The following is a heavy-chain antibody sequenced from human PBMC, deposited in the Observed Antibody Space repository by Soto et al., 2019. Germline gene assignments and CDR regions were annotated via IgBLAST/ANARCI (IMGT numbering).Heavy chain of an antibody. CDR3: AGTLGYCSGGSCYSYYYGMDV. V-gene: IGHV4-34*01. J-gene: IGHJ6*02. D-gene: IGHD2-15*01. Sequence: SETLSLTCAVYGGSFSGYYWSWIRQPPGKGLEWIGEINHSGSTNYNPSLKSRVTISVDTSKDQFSLKLSSVTAADTAVYYCAGTLGYCSGGSCYSYYYGMDVWGQGTTVTVSS. CDR1: GGSFSGYY. CDR2: INHSGST.